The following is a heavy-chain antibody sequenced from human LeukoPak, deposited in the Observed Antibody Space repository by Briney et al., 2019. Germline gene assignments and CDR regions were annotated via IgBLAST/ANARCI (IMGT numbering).Heavy chain of an antibody. D-gene: IGHD3-16*01. V-gene: IGHV4-31*03. J-gene: IGHJ4*02. CDR1: GGSISSSSYY. CDR2: IYYSGST. CDR3: ARDTSHLLHDY. Sequence: SETLSLTCTVSGGSISSSSYYWGWIRQPPGKGLEWIGYIYYSGSTYYNPSLKSRVTISIDTSKNQFSLKLSSVTAADTAVYYCARDTSHLLHDYWGLGTLVTVSS.